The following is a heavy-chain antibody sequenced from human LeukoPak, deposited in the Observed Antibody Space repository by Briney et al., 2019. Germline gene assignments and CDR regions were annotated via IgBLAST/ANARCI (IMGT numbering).Heavy chain of an antibody. CDR1: GGSISSYY. CDR3: ARRGIVAPWFDP. J-gene: IGHJ5*02. Sequence: SETLSLTCTVSGGSISSYYWSRIRQPPGKGLEWIGYIYTSGSTNYNPSLKSRVTISVDTSKNQFSLKLSSVTAADTAVYYCARRGIVAPWFDPWGQGTLVTVSS. CDR2: IYTSGST. D-gene: IGHD5-12*01. V-gene: IGHV4-4*09.